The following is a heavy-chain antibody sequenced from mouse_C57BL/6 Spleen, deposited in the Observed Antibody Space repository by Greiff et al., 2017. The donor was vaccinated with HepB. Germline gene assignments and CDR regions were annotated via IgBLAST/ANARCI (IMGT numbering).Heavy chain of an antibody. V-gene: IGHV1-18*01. J-gene: IGHJ3*01. CDR1: GYTFTDYN. D-gene: IGHD1-1*01. CDR2: INPNNGGT. CDR3: AREGVRDYYGRSYPPTWFAY. Sequence: EVQLQQSGPELVKPGASVKLPCKASGYTFTDYNMDWVKQSHGKSLEWIGDINPNNGGTIYNQKFKGKATLTVDKSSSTAYMELRSLTSEDTAVSYCAREGVRDYYGRSYPPTWFAYWGQGTLVTVSA.